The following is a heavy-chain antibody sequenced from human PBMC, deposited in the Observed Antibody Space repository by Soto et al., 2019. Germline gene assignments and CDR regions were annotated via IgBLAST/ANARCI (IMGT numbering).Heavy chain of an antibody. J-gene: IGHJ4*02. CDR1: GGSISRWGYY. V-gene: IGHV4-31*03. CDR3: ARGPGTMAKIDY. CDR2: IFYSGST. D-gene: IGHD3-10*01. Sequence: QVQLQESGPGLVKPSQTLSLTCTVSGGSISRWGYYWSGIRQHPGRGLEWIGYIFYSGSTYYNPSLKSRVTISVDTSKNQFSLKLSSVTAADTAVYYCARGPGTMAKIDYWGQGTLVTVSS.